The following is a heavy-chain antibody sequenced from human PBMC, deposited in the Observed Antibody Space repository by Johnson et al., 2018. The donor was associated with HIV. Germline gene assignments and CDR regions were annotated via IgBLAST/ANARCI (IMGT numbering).Heavy chain of an antibody. D-gene: IGHD3-16*01. CDR3: AKDGGRWSYSFDV. J-gene: IGHJ3*01. CDR2: ISYDGSDK. V-gene: IGHV3-30*18. CDR1: GFTFSSYG. Sequence: QVQLVESGGGLVQPGGSLRLSCVASGFTFSSYGMHWVRQAPGKGLEWVAVISYDGSDKSYADSVKGRFTVSRDHSKNTLYLQMNSLRGEDTAMYYCAKDGGRWSYSFDVWGQGTMVSVSS.